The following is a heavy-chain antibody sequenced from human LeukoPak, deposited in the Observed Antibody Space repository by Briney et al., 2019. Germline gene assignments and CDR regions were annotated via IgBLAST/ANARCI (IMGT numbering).Heavy chain of an antibody. CDR1: GYTFTGYY. D-gene: IGHD2-15*01. V-gene: IGHV1-2*02. CDR3: ARGGLIWRSGGSCYPY. Sequence: GASVKVSCKASGYTFTGYYMHWVRQAPGQGLEWMGWINPNSGGTNYAQKFQGRVTMTRDTSISTAYMELSRLRSDDTAVYYCARGGLIWRSGGSCYPYWGQGTLVTVSS. J-gene: IGHJ4*02. CDR2: INPNSGGT.